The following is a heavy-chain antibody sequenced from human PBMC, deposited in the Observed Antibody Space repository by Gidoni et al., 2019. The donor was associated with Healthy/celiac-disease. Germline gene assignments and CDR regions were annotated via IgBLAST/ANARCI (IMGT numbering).Heavy chain of an antibody. CDR1: GVTFSSYA. CDR2: ISGSGGST. CDR3: AKDGFSAVYGGNSVHWYFDL. D-gene: IGHD4-17*01. Sequence: EVQLLESGGGLVQPGGSLRLSCGASGVTFSSYAMSWVRQAPGKGLEWVSAISGSGGSTYYADSVKGRFTISRDNSKNTLYLQMNSLRAEDTSVYYCAKDGFSAVYGGNSVHWYFDLWGRGTLVTVAS. J-gene: IGHJ2*01. V-gene: IGHV3-23*01.